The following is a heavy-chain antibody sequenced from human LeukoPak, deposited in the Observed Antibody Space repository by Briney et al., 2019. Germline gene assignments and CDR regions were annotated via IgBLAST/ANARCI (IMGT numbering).Heavy chain of an antibody. D-gene: IGHD1-14*01. CDR3: VRDPDTHGGWYFDR. Sequence: GGSLRLSCAASGFIFSTYDMHWVRQGTGKGLEWVSGIGTAGDTYYAGSVKGLFTISRENTRNSLYLQMNNLRAGDAAVYYCVRDPDTHGGWYFDRWGRGILVTVDS. CDR1: GFIFSTYD. CDR2: IGTAGDT. V-gene: IGHV3-13*04. J-gene: IGHJ2*01.